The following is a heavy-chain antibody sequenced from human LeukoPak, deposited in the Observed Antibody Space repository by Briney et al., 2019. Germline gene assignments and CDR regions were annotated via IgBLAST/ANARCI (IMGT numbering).Heavy chain of an antibody. CDR2: ISSSGSTI. CDR1: GFTFSSSG. Sequence: GGSLRLSCAASGFTFSSSGMIWVRQAPGKGLEWVSYISSSGSTIYYADSVKGRFTISRDNAKNSLYLQMSSLRAEDTAVYYCAELGITMIGGVWGKGTTVTISS. CDR3: AELGITMIGGV. V-gene: IGHV3-48*04. D-gene: IGHD3-10*02. J-gene: IGHJ6*04.